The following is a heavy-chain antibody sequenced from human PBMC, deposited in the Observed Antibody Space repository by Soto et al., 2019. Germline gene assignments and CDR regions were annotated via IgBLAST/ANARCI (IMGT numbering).Heavy chain of an antibody. CDR1: GFTFNSYA. CDR3: AKDFYVFWSGSSFDY. J-gene: IGHJ4*02. Sequence: EVQLLESGGGLVQPGGSLRPSCPASGFTFNSYAMSWVRQAPGTGLEWVSAISGSGGSTYYADSVKGRFTIYRDNSKNARYLEMNSLRAEDTAVYYCAKDFYVFWSGSSFDYWGQGTLVTVCS. D-gene: IGHD3-3*01. CDR2: ISGSGGST. V-gene: IGHV3-23*01.